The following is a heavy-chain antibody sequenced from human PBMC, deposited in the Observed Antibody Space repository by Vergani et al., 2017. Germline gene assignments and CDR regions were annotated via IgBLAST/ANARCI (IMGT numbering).Heavy chain of an antibody. Sequence: EVQVVQSGGGLVKPGGSLRLSCETSGFIFSDYNLNWVRQAPGSGLEWVASISGRSSYVNYAVSVKGRFTISRDNAKNSLYLQMNSLRAEDTALYYCARDPPYYYDSSGYYHRLLDYWGQGTLVTVSS. CDR3: ARDPPYYYDSSGYYHRLLDY. CDR2: ISGRSSYV. D-gene: IGHD3-22*01. CDR1: GFIFSDYN. J-gene: IGHJ4*02. V-gene: IGHV3-21*02.